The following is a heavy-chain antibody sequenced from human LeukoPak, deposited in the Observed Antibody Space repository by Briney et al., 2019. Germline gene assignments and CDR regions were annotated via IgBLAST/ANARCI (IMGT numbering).Heavy chain of an antibody. D-gene: IGHD5-18*01. Sequence: ASPKVSCKPSRGTFSSNAISGVRQDPGQGLEWRGGIIPIFGTANYAQKFQGRVTITADKSTSTAYMELSSVRSEDTAVYYCARGYSYGHNWFDPWGQGTLVTVSS. CDR1: RGTFSSNA. CDR2: IIPIFGTA. V-gene: IGHV1-69*06. CDR3: ARGYSYGHNWFDP. J-gene: IGHJ5*02.